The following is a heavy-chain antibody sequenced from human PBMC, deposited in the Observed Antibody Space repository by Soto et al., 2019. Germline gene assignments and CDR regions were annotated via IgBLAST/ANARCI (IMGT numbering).Heavy chain of an antibody. CDR1: GGSISSYY. CDR2: IYYSGST. CDR3: ARAPTGTSLDY. V-gene: IGHV4-59*01. Sequence: PSETLSLTCTVSGGSISSYYWSWIRQPPGKGLEWIGYIYYSGSTNYNPSLKSRVTISVDTSKNQFSLKLSSVTAADTAVYYCARAPTGTSLDYWGQGTLVTVSS. J-gene: IGHJ4*02. D-gene: IGHD1-1*01.